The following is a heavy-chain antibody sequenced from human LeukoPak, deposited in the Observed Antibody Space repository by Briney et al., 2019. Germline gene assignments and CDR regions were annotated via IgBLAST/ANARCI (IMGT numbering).Heavy chain of an antibody. V-gene: IGHV3-30-3*01. D-gene: IGHD2-2*01. CDR1: GFTFSNYT. J-gene: IGHJ4*02. Sequence: GGSLTLSCVASGFTFSNYTMHWLRQSPGKGLEWVGVVSYGGSIKYYADSVKSRLTISRDNSENTLHLQMNSLRAEDTTVYSCVATSGSSTNWGQGTLVTVSS. CDR2: VSYGGSIK. CDR3: VATSGSSTN.